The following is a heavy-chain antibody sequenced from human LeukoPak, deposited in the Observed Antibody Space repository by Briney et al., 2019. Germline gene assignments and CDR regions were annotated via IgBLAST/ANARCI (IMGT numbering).Heavy chain of an antibody. Sequence: PGGSLRLSCAASGFTFRSYGMHWVRQAPGEGLEWVAGVWYDGSNKNYAGSVKGRFTISRDNSKNTLYLQMNSLRAEDTAVYYCARDRAAAMEYYYMDVWGKGTTVTVS. V-gene: IGHV3-33*01. D-gene: IGHD2-2*01. J-gene: IGHJ6*03. CDR1: GFTFRSYG. CDR3: ARDRAAAMEYYYMDV. CDR2: VWYDGSNK.